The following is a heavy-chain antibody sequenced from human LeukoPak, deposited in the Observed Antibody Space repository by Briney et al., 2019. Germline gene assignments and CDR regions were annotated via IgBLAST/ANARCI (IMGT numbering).Heavy chain of an antibody. CDR2: ISSSSSTI. D-gene: IGHD5-24*01. Sequence: GGSLRLSCAASGFTFSSYSMNWVRQAPGKGLEWVSYISSSSSTIYYADSVKGRFTISRDNSKNTLYLQMNSLRAEDTAVYYCAKVPTREMATMNYWGQGTLVTVSS. CDR1: GFTFSSYS. J-gene: IGHJ4*02. CDR3: AKVPTREMATMNY. V-gene: IGHV3-48*01.